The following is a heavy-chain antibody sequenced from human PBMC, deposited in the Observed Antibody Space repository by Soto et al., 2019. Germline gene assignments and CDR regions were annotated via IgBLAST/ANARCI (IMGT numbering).Heavy chain of an antibody. D-gene: IGHD3-10*01. CDR2: IYYSGST. CDR3: ARDGYDGSGSPYPAY. Sequence: SETLSLTCTVSGGSVSSGSYYWSWIRQPPGKGLEWIGYIYYSGSTNYNPSLKSRVTISVDTSKNQFSLKLSSVTAADTAVYYCARDGYDGSGSPYPAYWGPGTQVTVSS. V-gene: IGHV4-61*01. J-gene: IGHJ4*02. CDR1: GGSVSSGSYY.